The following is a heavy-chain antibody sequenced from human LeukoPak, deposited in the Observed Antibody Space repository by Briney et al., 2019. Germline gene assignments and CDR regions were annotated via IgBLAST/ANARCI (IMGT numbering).Heavy chain of an antibody. D-gene: IGHD6-19*01. CDR1: GASFSGYS. V-gene: IGHV4-34*01. J-gene: IGHJ6*03. CDR3: ARRPSRVAGLYYYYYMDV. CDR2: FSHTGSP. Sequence: PSETLSLTCAISGASFSGYSWTWIRQPPGKGLEWIGEFSHTGSPIYNPSLKSRVNISIDTSKNQFSLRLTSVTAADTAVYYCARRPSRVAGLYYYYYMDVWGKGTTVTVSS.